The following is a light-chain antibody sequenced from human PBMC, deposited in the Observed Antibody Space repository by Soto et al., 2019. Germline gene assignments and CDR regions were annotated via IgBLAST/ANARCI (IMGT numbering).Light chain of an antibody. J-gene: IGKJ5*01. V-gene: IGKV3D-20*02. CDR2: GAS. CDR1: QSVGSSY. CDR3: QQRSNWPRIT. Sequence: EIVLTQSPGTLSLSPGERATLSCRASQSVGSSYLAWYQQKPGQAPRLLIYGASNRATGIPDRFSGSGSGTDFTLTISRLEPEDFAVYYCQQRSNWPRITFGQGTRLEIK.